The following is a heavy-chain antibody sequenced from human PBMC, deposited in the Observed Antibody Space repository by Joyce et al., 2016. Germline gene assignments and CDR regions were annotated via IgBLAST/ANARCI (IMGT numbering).Heavy chain of an antibody. CDR3: ARSQWLAPLMY. CDR2: ITTSGAT. CDR1: GGPFRGFF. D-gene: IGHD6-19*01. Sequence: QVQLRQWGAGLLKPSETLSLTCAGSGGPFRGFFWTWVRQPPGKALEWIGDITTSGATNYNPSLRSRVAISVDTSNNQFSLTLTSLSAADMAVYYCARSQWLAPLMYWGQGTLVTVSP. J-gene: IGHJ4*02. V-gene: IGHV4-34*02.